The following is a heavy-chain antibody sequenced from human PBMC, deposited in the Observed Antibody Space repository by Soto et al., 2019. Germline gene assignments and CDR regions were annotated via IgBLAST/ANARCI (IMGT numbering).Heavy chain of an antibody. Sequence: ASVKVSCKASGYTFTSYAMHWVRQAPGQRLEWMGWINAGNGNTKYSQKFQGRVTITRDTSASTAYMELRSLRSDDTAVYYCARGIRVYRSGWPIDYWGQGTLVTVSS. CDR2: INAGNGNT. D-gene: IGHD6-19*01. V-gene: IGHV1-3*01. J-gene: IGHJ4*02. CDR1: GYTFTSYA. CDR3: ARGIRVYRSGWPIDY.